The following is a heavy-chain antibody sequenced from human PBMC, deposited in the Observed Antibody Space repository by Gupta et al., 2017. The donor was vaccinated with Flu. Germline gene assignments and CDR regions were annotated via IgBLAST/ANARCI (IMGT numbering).Heavy chain of an antibody. D-gene: IGHD1-26*01. Sequence: QVQLQQWGAGLLKPSETLSLTCAVYGGSFSGYYWSWIRQPPGKGLEWIGEINHSGSTNYNPSLKSRVTISVDTSKNQFSLKLSSVTAADTAVYYCARKWELEAWFDPWGQGTLVTVSS. CDR3: ARKWELEAWFDP. CDR1: GGSFSGYY. V-gene: IGHV4-34*01. J-gene: IGHJ5*02. CDR2: INHSGST.